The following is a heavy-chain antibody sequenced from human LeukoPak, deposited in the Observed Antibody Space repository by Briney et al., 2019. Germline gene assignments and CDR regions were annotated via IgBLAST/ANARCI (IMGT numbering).Heavy chain of an antibody. CDR3: ARDPKSQLLLDY. Sequence: ASVKVSCKSSGFTFTDEYIHWVRQAPGQGLEGMGWINPYSGAINYAQKFQGRVTLTRDTSISTAYMELSRLTSGDTAVYYCARDPKSQLLLDYWGQGTLVTVSS. D-gene: IGHD2-2*01. CDR1: GFTFTDEY. CDR2: INPYSGAI. V-gene: IGHV1-2*02. J-gene: IGHJ4*02.